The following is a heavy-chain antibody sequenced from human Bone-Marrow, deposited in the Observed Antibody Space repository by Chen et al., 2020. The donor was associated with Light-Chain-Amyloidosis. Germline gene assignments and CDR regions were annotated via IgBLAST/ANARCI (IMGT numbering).Heavy chain of an antibody. J-gene: IGHJ3*01. CDR3: TRDLVGYDAFDV. CDR2: INPDGGST. D-gene: IGHD2-2*03. Sequence: DYYIHWVRQAPGQGLEWMGRINPDGGSTTYAQNFHGRVTMTRDTSLNIXXXXLGXXXXDDSAVYFCTRDLVGYDAFDVWGQGTAVIVSS. CDR1: DYY. V-gene: IGHV1-2*06.